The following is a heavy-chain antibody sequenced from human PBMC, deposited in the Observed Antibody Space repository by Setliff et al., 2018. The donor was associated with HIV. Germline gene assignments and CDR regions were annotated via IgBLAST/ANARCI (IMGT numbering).Heavy chain of an antibody. CDR3: ARDSEGFDYYGSGSYSWFDP. D-gene: IGHD3-10*01. CDR1: GGSISSNY. CDR2: IYYSGST. Sequence: SETLSLTCTVSGGSISSNYWSWMRQPPGKGLEWIGHIYYSGSTNYNPSLKSRVTTSVDTPKNQFSLKLSSVTAADTAVYYCARDSEGFDYYGSGSYSWFDPWGQGTLVTVSS. J-gene: IGHJ5*02. V-gene: IGHV4-59*12.